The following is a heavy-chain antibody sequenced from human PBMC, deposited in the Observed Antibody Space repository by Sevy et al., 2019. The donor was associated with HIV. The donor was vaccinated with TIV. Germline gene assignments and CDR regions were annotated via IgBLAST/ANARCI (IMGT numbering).Heavy chain of an antibody. Sequence: GGSLRLSCAASGFTFSSYSMNWVRQAPGKGLEWVSYISSSRSNIYYADSVKGRFTISRDNAKNSLYLQMNSLRDEDTAVYYCARGQTWLLRRYYFDYWGQGTLVTVSS. J-gene: IGHJ4*02. D-gene: IGHD3-22*01. CDR3: ARGQTWLLRRYYFDY. CDR1: GFTFSSYS. CDR2: ISSSRSNI. V-gene: IGHV3-48*02.